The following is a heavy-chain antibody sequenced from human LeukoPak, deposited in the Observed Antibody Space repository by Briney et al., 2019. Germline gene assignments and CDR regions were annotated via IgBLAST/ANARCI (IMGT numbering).Heavy chain of an antibody. CDR3: AAYVKGGDSSGYPSLDY. CDR2: INPSGGST. V-gene: IGHV1-46*01. Sequence: AASVKVSCKASGYTFTRYYMYWVRQAPGQGLEWMGIINPSGGSTNYAQKFQGRVTMTRDTSTNTVYMELSSLRSEDTAVYYRAAYVKGGDSSGYPSLDYWGQGTLVTVSS. J-gene: IGHJ4*02. D-gene: IGHD3-22*01. CDR1: GYTFTRYY.